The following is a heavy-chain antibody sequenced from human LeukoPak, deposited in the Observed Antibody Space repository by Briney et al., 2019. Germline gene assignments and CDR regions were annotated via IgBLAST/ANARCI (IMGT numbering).Heavy chain of an antibody. J-gene: IGHJ4*02. V-gene: IGHV3-30*04. CDR3: ARDFYDSSGYYYDY. Sequence: PGTSLRLSCAASGFTFISYAIHWVRQAPGKGLEWVAVISFHGTDSFYADSVKGRFTISRDNAKNSLYLQMNSLRAEDTAVYYCARDFYDSSGYYYDYWGQGTLVTVSS. D-gene: IGHD3-22*01. CDR1: GFTFISYA. CDR2: ISFHGTDS.